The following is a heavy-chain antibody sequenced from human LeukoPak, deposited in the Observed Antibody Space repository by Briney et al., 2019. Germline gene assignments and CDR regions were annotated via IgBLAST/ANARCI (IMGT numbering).Heavy chain of an antibody. CDR2: INPSGGST. CDR1: GYXFTSYY. Sequence: SVKVSCKASGYXFTSYYIHWVRQAPGQGLQWMGIINPSGGSTSYAQKFQGRVTMTRDTSTSTVYMELSSLRSEDTAVYYCARDSIAVAGSTKGSWFDPCGQGTLVTVSS. J-gene: IGHJ5*02. V-gene: IGHV1-46*01. D-gene: IGHD6-19*01. CDR3: ARDSIAVAGSTKGSWFDP.